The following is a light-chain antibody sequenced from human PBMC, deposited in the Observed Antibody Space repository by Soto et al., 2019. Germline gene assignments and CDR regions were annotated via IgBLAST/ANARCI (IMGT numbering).Light chain of an antibody. Sequence: EIVVTQSPLSLHITPGEPTCISCRSSQSLLHSNGYNYLEWYLQKPGQSPQLLIYLGSNRASGVPDRFSGSGSGTDFTLKISRVEAEDVGVYYCMQPLQSWTFGQGTKVDIK. CDR3: MQPLQSWT. CDR1: QSLLHSNGYNY. CDR2: LGS. V-gene: IGKV2-28*01. J-gene: IGKJ1*01.